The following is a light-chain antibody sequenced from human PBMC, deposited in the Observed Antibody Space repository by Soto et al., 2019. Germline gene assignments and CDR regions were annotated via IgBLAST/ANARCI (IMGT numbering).Light chain of an antibody. Sequence: QSALTQPPSASGSPGQSVTISCTGTSSDVGGYNSVSWYQQHPGKAPKLMICEVSKRPSGVPDRFSGSKSGNTASLPVSGLQAEDEADYYCSSYAGNNNLVFGGGTKVTVL. V-gene: IGLV2-8*01. J-gene: IGLJ3*02. CDR3: SSYAGNNNLV. CDR2: EVS. CDR1: SSDVGGYNS.